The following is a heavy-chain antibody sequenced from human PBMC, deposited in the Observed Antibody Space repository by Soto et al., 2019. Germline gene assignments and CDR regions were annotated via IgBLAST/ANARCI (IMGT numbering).Heavy chain of an antibody. V-gene: IGHV1-18*01. D-gene: IGHD3-22*01. J-gene: IGHJ5*02. Sequence: GASVKVSCKASGYTFTSYDINWVRQAPGQRLEWMGWIITYNGNTNYAQKLQGRVTMTTDTSTSTAYMELRSLRSDDTAVYYCARELDSSGYYGWFDPWGQGTPVTVSS. CDR2: IITYNGNT. CDR3: ARELDSSGYYGWFDP. CDR1: GYTFTSYD.